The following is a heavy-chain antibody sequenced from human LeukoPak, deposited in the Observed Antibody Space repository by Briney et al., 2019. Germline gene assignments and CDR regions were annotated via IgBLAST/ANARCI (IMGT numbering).Heavy chain of an antibody. CDR1: GYTFTGYY. CDR2: INPNSSGT. V-gene: IGHV1-2*02. Sequence: ASVKVSCKASGYTFTGYYMHWVRQAPGQGLEWMGWINPNSSGTNYAQKFQGRVTMTRDTSISTAYMELRSLRSDDTAVYYCARDLTIAAAGLSDYWGQGTLVTVSS. J-gene: IGHJ4*02. CDR3: ARDLTIAAAGLSDY. D-gene: IGHD6-13*01.